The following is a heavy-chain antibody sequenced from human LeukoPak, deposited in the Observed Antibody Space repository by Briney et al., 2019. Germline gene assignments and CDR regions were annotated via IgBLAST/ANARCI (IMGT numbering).Heavy chain of an antibody. J-gene: IGHJ6*03. D-gene: IGHD3-3*01. Sequence: PGGSLRLSCAAYGFTFSGYSMPWVRQAPGKGLESVSAIISHGGNTYYADSVKGRFTISRDNSKNTLYLQMDSLRPEDMAVYYCARITMGATVANFYYYYMDVWGKGTPVTVSS. CDR1: GFTFSGYS. CDR2: IISHGGNT. CDR3: ARITMGATVANFYYYYMDV. V-gene: IGHV3-64*02.